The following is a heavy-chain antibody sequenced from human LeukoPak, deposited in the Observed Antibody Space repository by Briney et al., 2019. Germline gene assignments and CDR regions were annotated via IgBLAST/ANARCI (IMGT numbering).Heavy chain of an antibody. V-gene: IGHV3-7*01. D-gene: IGHD3-10*01. CDR3: ARDYYGSGSPVDY. Sequence: GGSLRLSCAASGFTFSSYWMSWVRQAPGKGLEWVANIKKDGSERYYVDSVKGRFTVSRDNAKTSLYLQMNSLRAEDTAVYYCARDYYGSGSPVDYWGQGTLVTVSS. CDR1: GFTFSSYW. J-gene: IGHJ4*02. CDR2: IKKDGSER.